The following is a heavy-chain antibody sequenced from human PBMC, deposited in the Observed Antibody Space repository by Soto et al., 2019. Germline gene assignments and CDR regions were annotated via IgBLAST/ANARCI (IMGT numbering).Heavy chain of an antibody. J-gene: IGHJ4*02. V-gene: IGHV1-46*01. D-gene: IGHD1-26*01. CDR3: ARNDKSGMDY. CDR2: INPSGGST. Sequence: SVQPTCKASGYSFTTYYMHWVRQAPGQGLEWMGMINPSGGSTSYAQKFQGRVTMTRDTSTSTVYMELSSLRSEDTAVYYCARNDKSGMDYWGQGTMVTVS. CDR1: GYSFTTYY.